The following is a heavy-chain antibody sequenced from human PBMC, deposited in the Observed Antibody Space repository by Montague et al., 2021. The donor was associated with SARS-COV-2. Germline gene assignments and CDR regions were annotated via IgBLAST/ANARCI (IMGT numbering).Heavy chain of an antibody. CDR2: IDYSGST. Sequence: SETLSLTCTVPSRSTVTSNYYADRISTRPNSRLQWIGNIDYSGSTYYNPSLKSRVTISVDTSKNQFSLKLSSVTAADTAVYYCAADYGERDWFDPWGQGTLVTISS. J-gene: IGHJ5*02. D-gene: IGHD4-17*01. CDR1: SRSTVTSNYY. CDR3: AADYGERDWFDP. V-gene: IGHV4-39*01.